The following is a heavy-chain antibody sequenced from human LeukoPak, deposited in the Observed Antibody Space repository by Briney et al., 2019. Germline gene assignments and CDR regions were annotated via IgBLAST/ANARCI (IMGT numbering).Heavy chain of an antibody. J-gene: IGHJ4*02. CDR1: GGSISSSSYY. Sequence: SETLSLTCTVSGGSISSSSYYWGWIRQPPGKGLEWIGSIYYSGSTYYNPSLKSRVTISVDTSKNQFSLKLSSVTAADTAVYYCASRYSSRSGLWGQGTLVTVSS. CDR3: ASRYSSRSGL. CDR2: IYYSGST. D-gene: IGHD6-13*01. V-gene: IGHV4-39*01.